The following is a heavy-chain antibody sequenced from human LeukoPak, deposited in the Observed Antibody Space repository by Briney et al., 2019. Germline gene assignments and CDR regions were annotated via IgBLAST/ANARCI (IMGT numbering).Heavy chain of an antibody. CDR2: IRYDGSNK. CDR3: AKDYVPGYNSSGYYY. V-gene: IGHV3-30*02. D-gene: IGHD3-22*01. J-gene: IGHJ4*02. Sequence: PGGSLRLSCAASGFTFSSYGMHWVRQAPAKGLEWVAFIRYDGSNKYYADSVKGRFTISRDNSKNTLYLQMNSLRAEDTAVYYCAKDYVPGYNSSGYYYWGPGTLVTVSS. CDR1: GFTFSSYG.